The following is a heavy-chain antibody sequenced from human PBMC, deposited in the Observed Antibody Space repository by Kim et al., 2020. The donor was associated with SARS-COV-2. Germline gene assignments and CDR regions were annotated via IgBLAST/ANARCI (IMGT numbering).Heavy chain of an antibody. J-gene: IGHJ4*02. CDR1: GFIFSDHY. CDR3: TRWGEGSFADY. CDR2: SRNKDQSHTT. V-gene: IGHV3-72*01. D-gene: IGHD1-26*01. Sequence: GGSLRLSCAASGFIFSDHYMDWVRQAPGKGLEWVARSRNKDQSHTTEYAAAVKGRFTIPRDDSKTSLYLQMSSLKTEDTAVYYCTRWGEGSFADYWGQGTIVTVSS.